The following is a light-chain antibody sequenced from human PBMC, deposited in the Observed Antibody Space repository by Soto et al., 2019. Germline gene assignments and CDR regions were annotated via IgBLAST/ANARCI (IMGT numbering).Light chain of an antibody. CDR2: DAS. CDR1: QGISTW. V-gene: IGKV1-5*01. CDR3: QQYSSYSRT. J-gene: IGKJ1*01. Sequence: DIQMPQAPYTLSASVGDRVTITCRASQGISTWLAWYQQKPGTAPKLLIYDASSLESGVPSRFSGSGSGTEFTLTISSLQPDDYATYYCQQYSSYSRTFGQGTNVEIK.